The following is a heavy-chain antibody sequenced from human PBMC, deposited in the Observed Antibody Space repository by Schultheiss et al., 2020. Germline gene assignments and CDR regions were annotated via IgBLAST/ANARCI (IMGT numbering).Heavy chain of an antibody. CDR2: IGSSSSYI. Sequence: GGSLRLSCAASGFTFSSYAMHWVRQAPGKGLEWVSSIGSSSSYIYYSDSVRGRFTISRDDAKKSLYLQMNSLKTEDTAVYYCTRDPQLAAAGIVYWGQGTLVTVSS. V-gene: IGHV3-21*03. J-gene: IGHJ4*02. D-gene: IGHD6-13*01. CDR3: TRDPQLAAAGIVY. CDR1: GFTFSSYA.